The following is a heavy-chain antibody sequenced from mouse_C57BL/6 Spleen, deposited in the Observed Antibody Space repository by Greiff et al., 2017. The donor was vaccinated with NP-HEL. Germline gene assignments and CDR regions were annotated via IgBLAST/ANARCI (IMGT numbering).Heavy chain of an antibody. V-gene: IGHV5-17*01. CDR3: ARRAMVTTVPYWYAMDY. CDR1: GFTFSDYG. Sequence: DVKLVESGGGLVKPGGSLKLSCAASGFTFSDYGMHWVRQAPEKGLEWVAYISSGSSTIYYADTVKVRFTISRDNAKNTLFLQMTSLVSEDTAMFYCARRAMVTTVPYWYAMDYWGQGTSVTVPS. D-gene: IGHD2-2*01. J-gene: IGHJ4*01. CDR2: ISSGSSTI.